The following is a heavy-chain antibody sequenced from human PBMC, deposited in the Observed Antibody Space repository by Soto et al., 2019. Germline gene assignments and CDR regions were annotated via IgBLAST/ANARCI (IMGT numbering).Heavy chain of an antibody. J-gene: IGHJ3*02. CDR1: GGAISNSHW. CDR2: IYHNENT. V-gene: IGHV4-4*02. D-gene: IGHD6-13*01. Sequence: PSETLSLTCSVSGGAISNSHWWSWVRQPPGKALEWIAEIYHNENTNYNPSLKSRVTISVDKSKNQFSLNLISVTAADTAMYYCAGDPVAASGTAFNIWGQGTKVTVSS. CDR3: AGDPVAASGTAFNI.